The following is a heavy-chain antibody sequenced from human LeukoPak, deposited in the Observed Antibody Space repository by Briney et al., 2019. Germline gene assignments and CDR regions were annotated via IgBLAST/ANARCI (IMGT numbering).Heavy chain of an antibody. D-gene: IGHD5-12*01. Sequence: GGSLRLSCAASGFTVSSNYMSWVRQAPGKGLEWVSVIYSGGSTYYADSVKGRFTISRDNSKNTLYLQMNSLRAEDTAVYYCARDIYSGYDWLGSYYYYGMDVWGQGTTVTVSS. J-gene: IGHJ6*02. CDR2: IYSGGST. CDR3: ARDIYSGYDWLGSYYYYGMDV. CDR1: GFTVSSNY. V-gene: IGHV3-66*01.